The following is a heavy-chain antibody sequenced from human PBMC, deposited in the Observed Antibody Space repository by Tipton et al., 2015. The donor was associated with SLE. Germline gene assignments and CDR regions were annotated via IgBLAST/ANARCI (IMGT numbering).Heavy chain of an antibody. Sequence: SLRLSCVGAGFTFEDYGMAWVRQAPGRGLEWVSVIYSGGSTSYADFVRGRFTISRDSLKNTVYLQMNSLRAEDTAMYFCARDSDYDFWRGHLDAFDMWGQGTMVTVSS. CDR2: IYSGGST. J-gene: IGHJ3*02. CDR1: GFTFEDYG. D-gene: IGHD3-3*01. V-gene: IGHV3-53*05. CDR3: ARDSDYDFWRGHLDAFDM.